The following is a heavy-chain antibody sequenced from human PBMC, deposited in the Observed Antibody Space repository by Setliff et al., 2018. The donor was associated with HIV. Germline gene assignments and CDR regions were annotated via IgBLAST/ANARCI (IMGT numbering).Heavy chain of an antibody. J-gene: IGHJ6*03. CDR1: GFTFSSYS. CDR2: ISSSSTHI. V-gene: IGHV3-21*01. Sequence: GGSLRLSCAASGFTFSSYSMNWVRQAPGKGLEWVSSISSSSTHIYYADSVKGRFTISRDNAKNSLYLQMNSLRAEDTAVYYCARLCMLYEVGHYYYYMDVWGKGTTVTVSS. CDR3: ARLCMLYEVGHYYYYMDV. D-gene: IGHD2-8*01.